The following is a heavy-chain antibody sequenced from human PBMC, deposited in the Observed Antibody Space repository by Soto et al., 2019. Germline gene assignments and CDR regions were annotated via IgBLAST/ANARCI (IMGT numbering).Heavy chain of an antibody. CDR2: IYYSGST. J-gene: IGHJ4*02. CDR3: ARADTAMVERFDY. CDR1: CGSISSSNYY. D-gene: IGHD5-18*01. Sequence: SETLSLTCTFSCGSISSSNYYWGWFRKPPGKGLEWIGYIYYSGSTYYNPSLKSRVTISVDTSKNQFSLKLSSVTAADTAVYYCARADTAMVERFDYWGQGARVTVSS. V-gene: IGHV4-30-4*08.